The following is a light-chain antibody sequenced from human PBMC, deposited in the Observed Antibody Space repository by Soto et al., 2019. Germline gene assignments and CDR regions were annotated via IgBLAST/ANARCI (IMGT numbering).Light chain of an antibody. J-gene: IGKJ1*01. CDR1: QTVTRK. V-gene: IGKV3-15*01. CDR3: QQENDWPPT. CDR2: GAS. Sequence: ETVMTQSPATLSVSPGERATLSCRASQTVTRKLAWYQQKPGQAPRLLMSGASTRATGLPPRFRGSGSGTACTRTIASLQSDEFAVYYWQQENDWPPTFGQGTKVEI.